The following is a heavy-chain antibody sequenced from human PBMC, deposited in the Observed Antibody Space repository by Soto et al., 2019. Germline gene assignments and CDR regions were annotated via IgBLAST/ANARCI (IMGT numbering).Heavy chain of an antibody. Sequence: QVQLVQSGAEVKKPGASVKVSCKASGYTFSSYAVQWVRQAPGQSLEWIGWIHAGNGDTKYSQKFHGRVNLTRHTAANTAYMDLSSLRSEDTAVYYCARVPRYTSDIVEVPAVMFDDWFVPWGQGTLVTVSS. CDR2: IHAGNGDT. D-gene: IGHD2-2*01. CDR1: GYTFSSYA. V-gene: IGHV1-3*01. CDR3: ARVPRYTSDIVEVPAVMFDDWFVP. J-gene: IGHJ5*02.